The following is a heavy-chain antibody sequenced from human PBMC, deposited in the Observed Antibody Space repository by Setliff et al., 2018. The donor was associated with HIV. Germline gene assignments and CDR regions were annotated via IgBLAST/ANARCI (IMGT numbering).Heavy chain of an antibody. CDR1: GFSFGTYG. J-gene: IGHJ4*02. Sequence: PGGSLRLSCAASGFSFGTYGMHWVRQAPGKGLEWVAAISYVSRSGSTMYYADSVKGRFTISRDNAKKSLFLQRNSLRAEDTAVYYCGIRISISVIWTFDYWGQGMLVTVSS. V-gene: IGHV3-48*04. CDR3: GIRISISVIWTFDY. CDR2: VSRSGSTM. D-gene: IGHD3-3*01.